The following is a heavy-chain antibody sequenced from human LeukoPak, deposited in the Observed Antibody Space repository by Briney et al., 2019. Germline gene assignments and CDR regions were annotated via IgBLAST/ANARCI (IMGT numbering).Heavy chain of an antibody. Sequence: ASVKASCKVSGYHFTNYYIHWVRPAPGQGLEWMGIINPGNSSRHYAQQFQGRVTMTSDMSTSTVYMELGGPRSEDTAVYYCARAEITSDGYNSAFDVWGQGTMDSVSS. D-gene: IGHD5-24*01. CDR2: INPGNSSR. V-gene: IGHV1-46*01. CDR1: GYHFTNYY. J-gene: IGHJ3*01. CDR3: ARAEITSDGYNSAFDV.